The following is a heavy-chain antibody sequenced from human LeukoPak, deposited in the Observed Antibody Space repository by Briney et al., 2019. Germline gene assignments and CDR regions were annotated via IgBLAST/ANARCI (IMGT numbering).Heavy chain of an antibody. CDR3: ARDRLGDYDNSGYYDN. CDR2: ICESGRTI. D-gene: IGHD3-22*01. Sequence: GGSLRVSCAASGFTFSDYYMSWIRQAPGKGLEWVSYICESGRTIYYADSVKARFTISRDNAKNSVYLQMNNLRAEDTAVYYCARDRLGDYDNSGYYDNWGQGTMVTVSS. J-gene: IGHJ4*02. CDR1: GFTFSDYY. V-gene: IGHV3-11*01.